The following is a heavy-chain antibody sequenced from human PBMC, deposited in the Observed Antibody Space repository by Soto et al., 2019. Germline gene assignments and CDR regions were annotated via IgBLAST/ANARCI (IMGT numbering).Heavy chain of an antibody. CDR3: VAMGQYYDFWSVPNY. CDR2: MNSDGSST. CDR1: GFTFRNYW. V-gene: IGHV3-74*01. D-gene: IGHD3-3*01. Sequence: EVRLVDSGGGLAQHGGSLRLSCAASGFTFRNYWMHWVRQDPGKGLVWVSRMNSDGSSTVYADSVKGRFTISRDNAKNTLYLQMNSLTVEDTAVYYCVAMGQYYDFWSVPNYWGQGNLVTVAS. J-gene: IGHJ4*02.